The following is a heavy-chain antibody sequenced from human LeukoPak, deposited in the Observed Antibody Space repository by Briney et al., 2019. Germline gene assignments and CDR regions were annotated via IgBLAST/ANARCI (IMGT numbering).Heavy chain of an antibody. CDR2: INHSGST. CDR1: GGSFSDYY. D-gene: IGHD3-10*01. Sequence: SETLSLTCAVYGGSFSDYYWNWIRQPPGKGLEWIGEINHSGSTNYNPSLKSRVTISVDTSKNQFSLKLTSVTAADTAVYYCARHDATMIRGVENYYMDVWGKGTTVTISS. V-gene: IGHV4-34*01. CDR3: ARHDATMIRGVENYYMDV. J-gene: IGHJ6*03.